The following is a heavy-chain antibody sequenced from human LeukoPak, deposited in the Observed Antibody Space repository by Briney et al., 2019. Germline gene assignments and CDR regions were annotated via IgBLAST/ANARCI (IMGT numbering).Heavy chain of an antibody. Sequence: ASVKVSCKPSGCTFSSYAISWVGQAPGHRLEWMGRIMPIFGTANYAQKFQGRVTITTDESTSTAYMHLSSQRSEHPAAYCCAGAPEKFGGFAFDIWGRGTMATVS. D-gene: IGHD3-10*01. J-gene: IGHJ3*02. CDR1: GCTFSSYA. CDR2: IMPIFGTA. V-gene: IGHV1-69*05. CDR3: AGAPEKFGGFAFDI.